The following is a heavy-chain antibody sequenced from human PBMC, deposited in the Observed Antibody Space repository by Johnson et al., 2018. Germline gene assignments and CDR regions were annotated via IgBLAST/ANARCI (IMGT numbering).Heavy chain of an antibody. CDR1: GFTFSSYG. V-gene: IGHV3-30*18. J-gene: IGHJ6*03. CDR3: AKDRADILTSYYMDV. Sequence: QVQLVQSGGGVVQPGRSLRLSCAASGFTFSSYGMHWVRQAPGKGLEWVTIISYDGSNKYYADSVKGRFPISRDNSKNTLYLQMNSLRAGDTAVYYCAKDRADILTSYYMDVWGKGTTVTVSS. CDR2: ISYDGSNK. D-gene: IGHD3-9*01.